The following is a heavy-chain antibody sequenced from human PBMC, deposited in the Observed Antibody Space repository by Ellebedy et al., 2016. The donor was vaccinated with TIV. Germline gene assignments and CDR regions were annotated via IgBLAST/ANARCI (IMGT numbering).Heavy chain of an antibody. V-gene: IGHV3-23*01. J-gene: IGHJ6*02. Sequence: GESLKISCAASGFTFGTNAMSWVRQAPGKGLEWVSSISGSGSTTNYADSVKGRFTISRDNSEKTLYLQMNSLRAEDTAVYYCAKIAVAGNNYYGMDVWGQGTTVTVSS. CDR2: ISGSGSTT. CDR1: GFTFGTNA. CDR3: AKIAVAGNNYYGMDV. D-gene: IGHD6-19*01.